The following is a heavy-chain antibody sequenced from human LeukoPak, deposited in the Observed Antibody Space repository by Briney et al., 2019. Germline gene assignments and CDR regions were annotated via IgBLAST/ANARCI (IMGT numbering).Heavy chain of an antibody. V-gene: IGHV1-18*01. CDR2: ISAYNGNT. J-gene: IGHJ6*02. Sequence: ASVKVSCKASGYTFTSYGISWVRQAPGQGLEWMGWISAYNGNTNYAQKLQGRVTMTTDTSTSTAYMELRSLRSDDTAVYYCAKVEGYSSSWFPPAAPHMDYYYGMDVWGQGTTVTVSS. CDR1: GYTFTSYG. D-gene: IGHD6-13*01. CDR3: AKVEGYSSSWFPPAAPHMDYYYGMDV.